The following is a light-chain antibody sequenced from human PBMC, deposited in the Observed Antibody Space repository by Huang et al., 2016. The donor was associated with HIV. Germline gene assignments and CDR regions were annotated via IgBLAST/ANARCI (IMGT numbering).Light chain of an antibody. Sequence: IQLTQSPSSLSASVGDRVTIPCRASQGISSYLAWYQQQPGKAPKLLIYAASTLQSGVPSRFSGSGSGTDFTLTISSLQPEDFATYYCQQLNSYPYTFGQGTKLEIK. CDR3: QQLNSYPYT. CDR2: AAS. CDR1: QGISSY. V-gene: IGKV1-9*01. J-gene: IGKJ2*01.